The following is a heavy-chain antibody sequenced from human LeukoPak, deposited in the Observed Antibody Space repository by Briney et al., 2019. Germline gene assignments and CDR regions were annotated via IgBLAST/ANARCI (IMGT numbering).Heavy chain of an antibody. D-gene: IGHD6-19*01. CDR1: GGSISNYH. CDR2: IHTSGST. J-gene: IGHJ4*02. Sequence: SETLSLTCTVSGGSISNYHWSWIRQPAGKGLEWIGQIHTSGSTNYNPPLKSRVTMSIDTPENQLSLTIRSVTAADTAVYYCARRGISSGWSSDYWGQGTLVTVSS. V-gene: IGHV4-4*07. CDR3: ARRGISSGWSSDY.